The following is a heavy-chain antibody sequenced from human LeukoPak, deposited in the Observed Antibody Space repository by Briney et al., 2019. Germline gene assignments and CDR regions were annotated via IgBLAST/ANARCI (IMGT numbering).Heavy chain of an antibody. CDR2: IKQDGSEK. CDR1: GFTFSSYW. Sequence: GGSLRLSCAASGFTFSSYWMSWVPQAPGKGLEWVANIKQDGSEKYYVDSVKGRFTISRDNAKNSLYLQMNSLRAEDTALYYCARKVVGAARRCWFDPWGQGTLVTVSS. CDR3: ARKVVGAARRCWFDP. V-gene: IGHV3-7*03. D-gene: IGHD1-26*01. J-gene: IGHJ5*02.